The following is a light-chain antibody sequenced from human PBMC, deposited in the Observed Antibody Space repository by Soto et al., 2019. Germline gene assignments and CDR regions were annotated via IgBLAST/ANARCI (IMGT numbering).Light chain of an antibody. V-gene: IGLV2-14*01. Sequence: QSPLTQPASVSGSPGQSITISCTGTSSDIGNCDFVSWYQQHPGKAPKLIIYDVSNRPSGVSDRVSGSKSGNTASLTISGLQAEDEADYYCKSYTTSHTYVFGSGTKLTVL. CDR2: DVS. J-gene: IGLJ1*01. CDR1: SSDIGNCDF. CDR3: KSYTTSHTYV.